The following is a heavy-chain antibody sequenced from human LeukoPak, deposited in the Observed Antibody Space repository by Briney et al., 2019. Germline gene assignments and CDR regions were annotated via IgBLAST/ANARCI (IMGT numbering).Heavy chain of an antibody. Sequence: SETLSLTCTVSGGSVSSGSYYWSWIRQPPGKGLEWIGYIYHSGSTYYNPSLKSRVTISVDRSKNQFSLKLSSVTAADTAVYYCARGGITIFGVVTHNWFDPWGQGTLVTVSS. CDR3: ARGGITIFGVVTHNWFDP. J-gene: IGHJ5*02. D-gene: IGHD3-3*01. CDR1: GGSVSSGSYY. V-gene: IGHV4-30-2*01. CDR2: IYHSGST.